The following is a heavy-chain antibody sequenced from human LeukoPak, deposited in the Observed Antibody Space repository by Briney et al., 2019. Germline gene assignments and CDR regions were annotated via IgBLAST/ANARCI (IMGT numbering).Heavy chain of an antibody. CDR3: AKEGYSSSWVDYYYYYGMDV. V-gene: IGHV3-23*01. CDR2: ISGSGGST. Sequence: GGSLRLSCAASGFTFSSYAMSWVRQAPGKGLEWVSAISGSGGSTYYADSVKGRFTISRDNFKNTLYLQMNSLRAEDTAVYYCAKEGYSSSWVDYYYYYGMDVWGQGTTVTVSS. D-gene: IGHD6-13*01. J-gene: IGHJ6*02. CDR1: GFTFSSYA.